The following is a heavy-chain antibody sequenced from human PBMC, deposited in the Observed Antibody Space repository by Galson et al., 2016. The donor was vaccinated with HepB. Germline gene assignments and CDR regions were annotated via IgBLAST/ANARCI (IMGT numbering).Heavy chain of an antibody. J-gene: IGHJ6*02. CDR3: SSDIGIFGVVWPGMDV. D-gene: IGHD3-3*01. V-gene: IGHV3-30-3*01. CDR2: ISSDGSDK. CDR1: GFTFSTSP. Sequence: SLRLSCAASGFTFSTSPVHWVRQAPGKGLEWVAVISSDGSDKFYRDSVMGRFTISRDKSKNMLSLQMNSLRPEDTAVYYFSSDIGIFGVVWPGMDVWGQGTTVTVPS.